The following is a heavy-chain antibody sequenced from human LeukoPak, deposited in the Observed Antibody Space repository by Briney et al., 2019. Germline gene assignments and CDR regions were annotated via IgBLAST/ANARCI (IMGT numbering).Heavy chain of an antibody. D-gene: IGHD2-15*01. CDR2: INHSGST. CDR1: GGSFSGYY. CDR3: ATILLGYRSGGSCAGSWFDP. Sequence: SETLSLTCAVYGGSFSGYYWSWIRQPPGKGLEWIGEINHSGSTNYNPSLKSRVTISVDTSKNQFSLKLSSVTAADTAVYYCATILLGYRSGGSCAGSWFDPWGQGTLVTVSS. J-gene: IGHJ5*02. V-gene: IGHV4-34*01.